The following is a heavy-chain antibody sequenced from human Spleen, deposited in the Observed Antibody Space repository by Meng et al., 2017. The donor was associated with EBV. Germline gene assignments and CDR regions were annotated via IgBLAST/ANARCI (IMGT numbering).Heavy chain of an antibody. Sequence: VARHDSGPGRVNPSHTVFRTCNVSGGLISSGNYCCSWIRRPPGKGLESIGHNSNSESTNSNPSLKSRVTISVDTSENQFSLKLSSVTAADTAVYFCARAEWSAPYYFDYWGQGTLVTVSS. D-gene: IGHD3-3*01. CDR3: ARAEWSAPYYFDY. CDR2: NSNSEST. V-gene: IGHV4-30-4*01. J-gene: IGHJ4*02. CDR1: GGLISSGNYC.